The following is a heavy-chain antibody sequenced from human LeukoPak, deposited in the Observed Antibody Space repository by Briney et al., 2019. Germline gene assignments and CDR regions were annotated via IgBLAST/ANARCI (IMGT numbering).Heavy chain of an antibody. Sequence: SETLSLTCTVSGGSISSYYWSWIRQPAGKGLEWIGRIYMSGSTNYNSSLKSRVTISVDTSKNQFSLKLSSVTAADTAVYYCARHSSGWYEFDYWGQGTLVTVSS. J-gene: IGHJ4*02. CDR1: GGSISSYY. CDR3: ARHSSGWYEFDY. V-gene: IGHV4-4*07. D-gene: IGHD6-19*01. CDR2: IYMSGST.